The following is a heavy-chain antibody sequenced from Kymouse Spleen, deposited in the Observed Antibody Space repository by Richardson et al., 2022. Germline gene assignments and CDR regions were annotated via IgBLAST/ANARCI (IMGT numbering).Heavy chain of an antibody. V-gene: IGHV3-33*01. CDR2: IWYDGSNK. Sequence: QVQLVESGGGVVQPGRSLRLSCAASGFTFSSYGMHWVRQAPGKGLEWVAVIWYDGSNKYYADSVKGRFTISRDNSKNTLYLQMNSLRAEDTAVYYCARDTTGTTEFDYWGQGTLVTVSS. CDR3: ARDTTGTTEFDY. D-gene: IGHD1-1*01,IGHD1-7*01. CDR1: GFTFSSYG. J-gene: IGHJ4*02.